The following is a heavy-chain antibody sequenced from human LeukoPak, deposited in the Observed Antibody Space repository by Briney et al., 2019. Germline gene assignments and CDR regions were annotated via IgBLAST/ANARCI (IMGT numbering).Heavy chain of an antibody. V-gene: IGHV1-2*02. CDR1: GYTFTDYY. Sequence: ASVKVSCKASGYTFTDYYMHWVRQAPGQGLEWMGWINPNSGGTNYAQKFQGRVTMTRDTSISTAYMELSRLRSDDTAVYYCALLGYCSGGSCANFDYWGQGTLVTVSS. D-gene: IGHD2-15*01. CDR3: ALLGYCSGGSCANFDY. J-gene: IGHJ4*02. CDR2: INPNSGGT.